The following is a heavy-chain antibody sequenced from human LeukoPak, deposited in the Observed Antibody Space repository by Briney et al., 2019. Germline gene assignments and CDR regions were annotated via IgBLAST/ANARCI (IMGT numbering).Heavy chain of an antibody. J-gene: IGHJ4*02. Sequence: GRSLRLSCAASGFTFNSYGMHWVRQAPGKGLEWVAVISYDGSNKYYADSVKGRFTISRDNSKNTLYLQMNSLRAEDTAVYYCAKALTMVRGPFDYWGQGTLVTVSS. CDR2: ISYDGSNK. CDR3: AKALTMVRGPFDY. CDR1: GFTFNSYG. D-gene: IGHD3-10*01. V-gene: IGHV3-30*18.